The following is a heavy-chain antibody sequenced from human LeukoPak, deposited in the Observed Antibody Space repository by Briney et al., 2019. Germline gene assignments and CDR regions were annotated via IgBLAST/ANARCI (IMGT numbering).Heavy chain of an antibody. CDR2: IYGGDAA. J-gene: IGHJ4*02. V-gene: IGHV3-66*02. CDR3: VTSTGQQFIPYDY. Sequence: GGSLRLSCAASGINVSSNYMTWIRQAPGKGLEWVSLIYGGDAAYYAESVRGRLMISRDNLKNTLFLQMNSLRVEDTAVYYCVTSTGQQFIPYDYWGQGTLVTVSS. D-gene: IGHD6-13*01. CDR1: GINVSSNY.